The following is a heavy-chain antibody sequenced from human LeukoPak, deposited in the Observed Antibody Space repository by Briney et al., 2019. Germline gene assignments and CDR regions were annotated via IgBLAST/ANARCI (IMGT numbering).Heavy chain of an antibody. CDR1: GFTFSSYS. CDR3: AAPGGVGATTDFDY. CDR2: ISSSSSHI. J-gene: IGHJ4*02. V-gene: IGHV3-21*01. D-gene: IGHD1-26*01. Sequence: PGGSLRLSCAASGFTFSSYSMNWVRQAPGKGLEWVSSISSSSSHIYYADSVKGRFTISRDNAKNSLYLQMNSLRAEDTAVYYCAAPGGVGATTDFDYWGQGTLVTVSS.